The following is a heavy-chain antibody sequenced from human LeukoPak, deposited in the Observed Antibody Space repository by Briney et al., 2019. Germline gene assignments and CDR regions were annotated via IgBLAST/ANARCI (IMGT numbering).Heavy chain of an antibody. CDR3: ARLSAMVRGPEDIFYFEY. V-gene: IGHV3-7*01. Sequence: GGSLRLSCETSGFSFSTYWMSWVRQAPGKGLEWVANIRPDASEKYYVDSVKGRFTISRDIAKQSVFLQMTSLRVEDTAVYYCARLSAMVRGPEDIFYFEYWGLGTLVTVSS. CDR2: IRPDASEK. J-gene: IGHJ4*02. D-gene: IGHD3-10*01. CDR1: GFSFSTYW.